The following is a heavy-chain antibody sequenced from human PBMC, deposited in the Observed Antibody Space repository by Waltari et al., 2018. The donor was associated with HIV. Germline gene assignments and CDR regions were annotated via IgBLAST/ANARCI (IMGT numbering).Heavy chain of an antibody. Sequence: QVQLVGSGGGVIQPGRSLRRSCAAFGCTFSSYAMHWVRQAPGKGLEGVAVISYDGSNKYYADSVKGRFTISRDNSKNTLYLQMNSLRAEDTAVYYCARGGGYSSSYYFDYWGQGTLVTVSS. D-gene: IGHD5-12*01. J-gene: IGHJ4*02. CDR2: ISYDGSNK. CDR1: GCTFSSYA. V-gene: IGHV3-30-3*01. CDR3: ARGGGYSSSYYFDY.